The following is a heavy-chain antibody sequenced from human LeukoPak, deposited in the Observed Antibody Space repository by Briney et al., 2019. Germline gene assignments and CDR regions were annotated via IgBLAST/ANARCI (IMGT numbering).Heavy chain of an antibody. V-gene: IGHV1-2*02. J-gene: IGHJ3*02. D-gene: IGHD5-12*01. CDR2: INPNSGGT. Sequence: ASVKVSCKASGYTFTGYYMHWVRQAPGQGLEWMGWINPNSGGTNYTQKFQGRVTMTRDTSISTAYMELSRLRSDDTAVYYCARGEAWLHAFDIWGQGTMVTVSS. CDR3: ARGEAWLHAFDI. CDR1: GYTFTGYY.